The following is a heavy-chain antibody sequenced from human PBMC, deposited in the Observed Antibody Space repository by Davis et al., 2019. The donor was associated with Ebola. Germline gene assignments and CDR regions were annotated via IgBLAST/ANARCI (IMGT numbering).Heavy chain of an antibody. CDR2: IRYDGSNK. CDR3: AKKGDGARDCFDN. V-gene: IGHV3-30*02. Sequence: PGGFLRPSCPPPGSTFATNGMHWVAQLPGKGLGWVAFIRYDGSNKYTADSVKGRFTITRDNSRNTLYLQMNSRGGEDTAMYYCAKKGDGARDCFDNLGQGTLVTVSS. CDR1: GSTFATNG. D-gene: IGHD2-21*01. J-gene: IGHJ4*02.